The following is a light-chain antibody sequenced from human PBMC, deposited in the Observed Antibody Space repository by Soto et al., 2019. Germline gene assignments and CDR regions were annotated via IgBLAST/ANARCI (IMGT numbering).Light chain of an antibody. V-gene: IGLV2-14*03. J-gene: IGLJ1*01. CDR2: DVS. CDR3: SSYTTSNTPYV. CDR1: SSDVGGYNY. Sequence: QSALTQPASVSGSPGQSITISCTGTSSDVGGYNYVSWYQHHPGKAPKLMIFDVSNRPSGVSNRFSGSKSGNTASLTISGLQPEDEADYYCSSYTTSNTPYVFGGGTKVTVL.